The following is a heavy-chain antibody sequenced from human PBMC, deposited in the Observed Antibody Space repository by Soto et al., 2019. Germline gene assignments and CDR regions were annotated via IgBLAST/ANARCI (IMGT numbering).Heavy chain of an antibody. CDR2: ITWNSATI. CDR1: GFTFDYYG. V-gene: IGHV3-9*01. CDR3: AKDRWARDSIDV. Sequence: GGSLRLSCAASGFTFDYYGMHWVRQGPGKGLEWVSGITWNSATIGYAASVKGRFTISRDNAKNSLYLQMSSLTTEDTAVYYCAKDRWARDSIDVWGQGTTVTVSS. J-gene: IGHJ6*02.